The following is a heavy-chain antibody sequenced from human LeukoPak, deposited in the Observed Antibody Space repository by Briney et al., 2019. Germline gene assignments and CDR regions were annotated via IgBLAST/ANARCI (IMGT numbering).Heavy chain of an antibody. CDR2: VKQDGSER. CDR3: ARGGITFPFDY. Sequence: SGRSLRLSCAASGFTFSSYGMHWVRQAPGKGLEWVANVKQDGSERYYVDSVKGRFTISRDNAKNSLYLQMNSLRAEDTAVYYCARGGITFPFDYWGQGTLVTVSS. V-gene: IGHV3-7*03. J-gene: IGHJ4*02. D-gene: IGHD3-16*01. CDR1: GFTFSSYG.